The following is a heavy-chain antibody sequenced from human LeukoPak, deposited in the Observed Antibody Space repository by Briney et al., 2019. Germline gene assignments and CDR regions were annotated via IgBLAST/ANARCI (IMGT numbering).Heavy chain of an antibody. D-gene: IGHD3-16*01. CDR3: ARGGYDYVWGSYRYNWFDP. Sequence: SETLSLTCTVSGYSISSGYYWGWIRQPPGKGLEWIGSIYHSGRTFYNPSLKSRVAISVDTSKNQFSLKLSSVTAADTAVYYCARGGYDYVWGSYRYNWFDPWGQGTLVTVSS. V-gene: IGHV4-38-2*02. J-gene: IGHJ5*02. CDR2: IYHSGRT. CDR1: GYSISSGYY.